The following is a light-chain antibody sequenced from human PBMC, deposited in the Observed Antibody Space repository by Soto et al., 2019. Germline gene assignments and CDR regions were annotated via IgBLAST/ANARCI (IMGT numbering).Light chain of an antibody. CDR2: GAS. CDR1: QTIGSTS. CDR3: QQYGSSPFT. V-gene: IGKV3-20*01. J-gene: IGKJ5*01. Sequence: EIVLTQSPATLSLSPGERXXLXXXXSQTIGSTSLAWYQQKPGQAPRLLIYGASTRATGTPDRFSGSESGTDFTLTISRLEPEDFVVYYCQQYGSSPFTFGQGTRLEI.